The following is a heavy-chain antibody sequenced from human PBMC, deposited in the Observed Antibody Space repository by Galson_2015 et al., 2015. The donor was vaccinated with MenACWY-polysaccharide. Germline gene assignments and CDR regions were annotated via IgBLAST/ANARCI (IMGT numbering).Heavy chain of an antibody. CDR1: GFSFDGYA. J-gene: IGHJ4*02. CDR2: VSWNSDSI. Sequence: SLRLSCATAGFSFDGYAMHWVRQAPRKGLEWVSGVSWNSDSIAYADSVKGRFTISRDNAKNSLYLQMDSLRPEDTAWYYCAKGPTALYAYYFDYWGQGTLVAVSS. V-gene: IGHV3-9*01. CDR3: AKGPTALYAYYFDY. D-gene: IGHD2-8*01.